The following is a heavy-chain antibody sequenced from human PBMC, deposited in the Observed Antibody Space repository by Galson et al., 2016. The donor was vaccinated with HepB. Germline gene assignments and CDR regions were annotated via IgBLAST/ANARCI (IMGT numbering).Heavy chain of an antibody. CDR1: GFAFNDYA. D-gene: IGHD5-12*01. CDR2: ISGFGTSR. J-gene: IGHJ4*02. Sequence: SLRLSCAASGFAFNDYAMGWVRQAPGKGLEWVSSISGFGTSRYYADSVKGRFTISRDNSKNTLYLQVHSLRADDTAVYFCAKESSGYDSYYLDYWGQGTLVTVSS. V-gene: IGHV3-23*01. CDR3: AKESSGYDSYYLDY.